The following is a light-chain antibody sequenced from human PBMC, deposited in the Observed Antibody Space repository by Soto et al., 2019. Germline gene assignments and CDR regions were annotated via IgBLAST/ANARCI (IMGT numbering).Light chain of an antibody. CDR2: AAS. CDR3: QQSYNFPWT. V-gene: IGKV1-39*01. CDR1: QTISNY. Sequence: DLQMTQSPSSLSASVGDRVTITCRASQTISNYLSWYQHKPGKAPKILISAASTLQSGVPSRFSGSGSGTDFTLTISSLQPEDFATYFCQQSYNFPWTFGQGTKVEIK. J-gene: IGKJ1*01.